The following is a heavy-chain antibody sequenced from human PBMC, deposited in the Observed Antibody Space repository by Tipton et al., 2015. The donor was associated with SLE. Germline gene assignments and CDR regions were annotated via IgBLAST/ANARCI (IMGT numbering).Heavy chain of an antibody. J-gene: IGHJ4*02. CDR1: GESFSGYY. CDR3: ARLISAYDCNFDY. Sequence: TLSLTCAVYGESFSGYYWSWIRQPPGKGLEWIGEISPSVSTNYNPSLKSRVTISVDTSKNQYSLKLNSVTAADTALYYCARLISAYDCNFDYWGQGTLVTVSS. D-gene: IGHD5-12*01. CDR2: ISPSVST. V-gene: IGHV4-34*01.